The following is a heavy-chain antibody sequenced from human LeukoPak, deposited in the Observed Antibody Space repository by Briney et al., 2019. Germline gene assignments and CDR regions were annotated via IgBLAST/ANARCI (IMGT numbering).Heavy chain of an antibody. V-gene: IGHV3-48*03. CDR1: GFTFSSYE. CDR3: ARVYSSSSLDY. CDR2: ISSSGSTI. J-gene: IGHJ4*02. D-gene: IGHD6-6*01. Sequence: GGSLRLYCAASGFTFSSYEMNWVRQAPGKGLEWVSYISSSGSTIYYADSVKGRFTISRDNAKNSLYLQMNSLRAEDTAVYYCARVYSSSSLDYWGQGTLVTVSS.